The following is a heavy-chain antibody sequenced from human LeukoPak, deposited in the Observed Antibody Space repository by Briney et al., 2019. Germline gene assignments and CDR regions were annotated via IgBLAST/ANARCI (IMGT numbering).Heavy chain of an antibody. J-gene: IGHJ5*02. CDR2: ISSSDTYI. D-gene: IGHD2-2*01. Sequence: GGSLRLSCAASGFTFSSYSMNWVRQAPGKGLEWVSSISSSDTYIYHADSVKGRFTISRDNAKNSLYLQMNSLRVEDTAVYYCARGPQVLPDATDWFDPWGQGTLVTVSS. CDR1: GFTFSSYS. V-gene: IGHV3-21*01. CDR3: ARGPQVLPDATDWFDP.